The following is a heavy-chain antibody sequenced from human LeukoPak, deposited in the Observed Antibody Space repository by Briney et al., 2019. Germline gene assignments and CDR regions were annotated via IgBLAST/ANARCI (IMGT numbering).Heavy chain of an antibody. CDR1: GYSFTSYW. Sequence: GESLKISCKGSGYSFTSYWIGWVRQMPGKGLEWMGIIYPGDSDTRYSPSFQGQVTISADKSISTAYLQWSSLKASGTAMYYCARSLYCGGDCYSYYFDYWGQGTLVTVSS. J-gene: IGHJ4*02. D-gene: IGHD2-21*02. V-gene: IGHV5-51*01. CDR2: IYPGDSDT. CDR3: ARSLYCGGDCYSYYFDY.